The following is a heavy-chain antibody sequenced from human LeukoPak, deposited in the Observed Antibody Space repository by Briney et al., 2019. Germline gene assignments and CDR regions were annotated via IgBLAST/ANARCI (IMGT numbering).Heavy chain of an antibody. Sequence: PSETLSLTCAVSGGSISSSNWWSWVRQPPGKGLEWIGEIYHSGSTNYNPSPKSRVTISVDKSKNQFSLRLSSVTAADTAVYYCARETEDWFGDLLSYFDYWGRGLLVSVSS. D-gene: IGHD3-10*01. CDR3: ARETEDWFGDLLSYFDY. V-gene: IGHV4-4*02. CDR1: GGSISSSNW. CDR2: IYHSGST. J-gene: IGHJ4*02.